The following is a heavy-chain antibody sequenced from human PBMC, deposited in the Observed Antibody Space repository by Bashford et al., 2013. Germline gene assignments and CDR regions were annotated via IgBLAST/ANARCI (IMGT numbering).Heavy chain of an antibody. CDR1: GFSLSTSGMC. CDR3: ARIKMVRGVIITGWWYFDL. J-gene: IGHJ2*01. V-gene: IGHV2-70*11. Sequence: SGPTLVKPTQTLTLTCTFSGFSLSTSGMCVSWIRQPAGKALEWLARIDWDDDKHYSTSLKTRLTISKDTSKNQVVLRMTNMDPVDTATYYCARIKMVRGVIITGWWYFDLWGRGTLVTVSS. CDR2: IDWDDDK. D-gene: IGHD3-10*01.